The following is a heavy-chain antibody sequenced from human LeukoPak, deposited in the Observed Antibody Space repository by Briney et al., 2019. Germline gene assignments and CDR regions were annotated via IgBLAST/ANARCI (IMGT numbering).Heavy chain of an antibody. CDR3: ARHFDYDSGGDAFDI. CDR1: GGSISSYY. V-gene: IGHV4-59*08. Sequence: ASETLSLTCTVSGGSISSYYWSWIRQPPGKGLEWIGYIYYSGSTNYNPSLKSRVTISVDTSKNQFSLRLRSVTAADTAVYYCARHFDYDSGGDAFDIWGQGTMVTVSS. CDR2: IYYSGST. D-gene: IGHD3-10*01. J-gene: IGHJ3*02.